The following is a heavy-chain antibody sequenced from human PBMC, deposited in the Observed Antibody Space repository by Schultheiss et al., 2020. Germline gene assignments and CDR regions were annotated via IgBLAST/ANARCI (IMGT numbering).Heavy chain of an antibody. CDR2: IWFDGSNE. CDR3: AKVWLVGTEAFDY. D-gene: IGHD6-19*01. CDR1: GFTFSSYR. Sequence: GGSLRLSCAASGFTFSSYRMSWFRQAPGKGLEWVALIWFDGSNEYYADSVKGRFTISRDNSKNTLYLQMNSLRAEDTAVYYCAKVWLVGTEAFDYWGQGTLVTVSS. V-gene: IGHV3-33*06. J-gene: IGHJ4*02.